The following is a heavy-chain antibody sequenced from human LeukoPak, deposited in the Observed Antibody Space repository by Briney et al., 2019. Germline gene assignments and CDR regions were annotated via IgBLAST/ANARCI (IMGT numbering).Heavy chain of an antibody. Sequence: GASLKISCKGSGYSFTSYWIGWVRQLPGKGLEWMGIIYPGDSDTRYSPSFQGQVTISADKSISTAYLQWSSLKASDTAMYYCARSYYYDSSGYYGVCAFDIWGQGTMVTVSS. D-gene: IGHD3-22*01. V-gene: IGHV5-51*01. J-gene: IGHJ3*02. CDR1: GYSFTSYW. CDR3: ARSYYYDSSGYYGVCAFDI. CDR2: IYPGDSDT.